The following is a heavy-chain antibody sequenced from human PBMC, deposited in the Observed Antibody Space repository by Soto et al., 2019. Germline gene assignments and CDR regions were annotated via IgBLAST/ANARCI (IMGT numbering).Heavy chain of an antibody. CDR1: GFTFSSYA. J-gene: IGHJ3*02. D-gene: IGHD6-13*01. CDR2: ISGSGGST. CDR3: AKIPHSSSWYLDAFDI. Sequence: EVPLLESGGGLVQPGGSLRLSCAASGFTFSSYAMSWVRQAPGKGLEWVSAISGSGGSTYYADSVKGRFTISRDNSKNTLYLQMNSLRAEDTVVYYCAKIPHSSSWYLDAFDIWGQGTMVTVSS. V-gene: IGHV3-23*01.